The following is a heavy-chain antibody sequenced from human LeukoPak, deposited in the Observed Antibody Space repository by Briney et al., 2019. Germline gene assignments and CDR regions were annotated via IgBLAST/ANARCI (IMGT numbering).Heavy chain of an antibody. J-gene: IGHJ3*02. D-gene: IGHD6-13*01. CDR2: IHSDEITT. Sequence: PGGSLRLSCAASGFSFSSYWMHWVRQAPGKGLVWVAHIHSDEITTAYADSVKGRFTISRDNTRNMLYLQMNSLRVEDTAVYYCEGSSWSRDIWGQGTMVTVSS. CDR3: EGSSWSRDI. CDR1: GFSFSSYW. V-gene: IGHV3-74*01.